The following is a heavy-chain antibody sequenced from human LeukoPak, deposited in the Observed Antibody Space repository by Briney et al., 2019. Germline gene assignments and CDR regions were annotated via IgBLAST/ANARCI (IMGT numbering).Heavy chain of an antibody. Sequence: GGSLRLSCAASGFTFSSYEMNWVRQAPGKGLEWVSSISSSSSYIYYADSVKGRFTISRDNAKDSLYLQMNSLRAEDTAVYYCAKQGDYDYYYYYYMDVWGKGTTVTISS. CDR1: GFTFSSYE. CDR3: AKQGDYDYYYYYYMDV. J-gene: IGHJ6*03. CDR2: ISSSSSYI. V-gene: IGHV3-21*01. D-gene: IGHD4-17*01.